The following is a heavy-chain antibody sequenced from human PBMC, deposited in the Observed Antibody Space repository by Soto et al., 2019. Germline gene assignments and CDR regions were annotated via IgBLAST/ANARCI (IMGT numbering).Heavy chain of an antibody. D-gene: IGHD6-6*01. J-gene: IGHJ6*02. Sequence: GESLKISCKGSGYSFTSYWISWVRQMPGKGLEWMGRSDPSDSYTNYSPSFQGHVTISADKSISTAYLQWSSLKASDTAMYYCARLSSSPEGYYGMDVWGQGTTVTVSS. CDR2: SDPSDSYT. CDR1: GYSFTSYW. CDR3: ARLSSSPEGYYGMDV. V-gene: IGHV5-10-1*01.